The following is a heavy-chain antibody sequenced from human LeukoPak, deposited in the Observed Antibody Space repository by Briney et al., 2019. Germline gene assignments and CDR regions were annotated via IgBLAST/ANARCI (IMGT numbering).Heavy chain of an antibody. CDR2: SSSSSSYI. Sequence: SGGSLRLSCAASGFTFSSYSMNWVRQAPGKGLEWVSSSSSSSSYIYYADSVKGRFTISRDNAKNSLYLQMNSLRAEDTAVYYCARISGSSWYFDYWGQGTLVTVSS. V-gene: IGHV3-21*01. CDR3: ARISGSSWYFDY. J-gene: IGHJ4*02. CDR1: GFTFSSYS. D-gene: IGHD6-13*01.